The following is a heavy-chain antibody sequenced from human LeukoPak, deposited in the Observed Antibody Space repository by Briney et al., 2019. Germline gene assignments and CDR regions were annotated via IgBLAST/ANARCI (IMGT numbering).Heavy chain of an antibody. Sequence: PGDSLRLSCAASGFTFTKYWMTWVRQAPGKGLEWVGNIKQDGSDKNYMDSVKGRFTISRDNTKNSVYLQMSSLRAEDTAVYYCARDYKWGQALDYWGQGTLVTVSS. CDR1: GFTFTKYW. V-gene: IGHV3-7*01. D-gene: IGHD1-1*01. CDR2: IKQDGSDK. CDR3: ARDYKWGQALDY. J-gene: IGHJ4*02.